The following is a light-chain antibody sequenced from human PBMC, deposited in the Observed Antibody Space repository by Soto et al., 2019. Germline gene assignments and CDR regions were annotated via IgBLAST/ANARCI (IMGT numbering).Light chain of an antibody. V-gene: IGLV2-14*01. CDR2: DVS. CDR1: SSDVGGYNY. J-gene: IGLJ2*01. Sequence: QSALTQPASVSGSPGQSITISCTGTSSDVGGYNYVSWYQQHPGKAPKLMIYDVSNRPSGVSNRFSGSKSGNTSSLTISGLEADDDDDYYCRSNTSSSTKVFGRGTKLTVL. CDR3: RSNTSSSTKV.